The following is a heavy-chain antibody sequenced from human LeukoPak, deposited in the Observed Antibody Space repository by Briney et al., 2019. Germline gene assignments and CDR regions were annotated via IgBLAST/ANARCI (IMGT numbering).Heavy chain of an antibody. CDR1: GYSISSGYY. CDR2: ISHTGNT. V-gene: IGHV4-38-2*02. D-gene: IGHD4-17*01. CDR3: ARDWGYGYYEDWFDP. Sequence: SETLSLTCTVSGYSISSGYYWGWIRQPPGKGLEWIGSISHTGNTYYNPSLRSRVTISVDTSKNHFSLKLSSVTAADTAVYYCARDWGYGYYEDWFDPWGQGTLVTVSS. J-gene: IGHJ5*02.